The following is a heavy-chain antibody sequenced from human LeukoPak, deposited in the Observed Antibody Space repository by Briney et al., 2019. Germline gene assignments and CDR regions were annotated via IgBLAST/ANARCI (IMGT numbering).Heavy chain of an antibody. V-gene: IGHV4-59*01. Sequence: SETLSLTCTVSGGSISSYYWSWIRQPPGKGLEGIGYIYYSGSTNYNPSLKSRVTISVDTSKNQFSLKLSSVTAADTAVYYCARDNSHYYGSGSSNWFDPWGQGTLVTVSS. CDR2: IYYSGST. CDR1: GGSISSYY. D-gene: IGHD3-10*01. J-gene: IGHJ5*02. CDR3: ARDNSHYYGSGSSNWFDP.